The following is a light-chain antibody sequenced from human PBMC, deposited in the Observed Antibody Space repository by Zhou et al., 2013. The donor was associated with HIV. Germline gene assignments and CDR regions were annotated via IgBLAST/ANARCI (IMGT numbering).Light chain of an antibody. CDR1: QSISNW. CDR2: KAS. V-gene: IGKV1-5*03. CDR3: QKYNSARWA. Sequence: DIQMTQSPSTLSASVGDRVTITCRASQSISNWLAWYQQKPGKAPKLLIYKASSLESGVPSRFSGSGSGTEFTLTITSLQPEDVASYYCQKYNSARWAFGQGPRWKSN. J-gene: IGKJ1*01.